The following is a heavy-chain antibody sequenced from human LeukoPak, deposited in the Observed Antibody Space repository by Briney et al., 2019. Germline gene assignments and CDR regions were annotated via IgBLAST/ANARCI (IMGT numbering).Heavy chain of an antibody. CDR2: IWYDGSNK. Sequence: PGGSLRLSCAASGFTFSSYGMHWVRQAPGKGLEWVAVIWYDGSNKYYADSVKGRFTFSRDNSKNTLYLQMNSLRAEDTAVYYCARADYYGSGSYYRRGDAFDIWGQGTMVTVSS. CDR1: GFTFSSYG. D-gene: IGHD3-10*01. CDR3: ARADYYGSGSYYRRGDAFDI. V-gene: IGHV3-33*01. J-gene: IGHJ3*02.